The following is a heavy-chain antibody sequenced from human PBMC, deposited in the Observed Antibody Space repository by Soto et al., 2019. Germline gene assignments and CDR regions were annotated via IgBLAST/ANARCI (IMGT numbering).Heavy chain of an antibody. CDR1: GFTFSSYG. CDR3: AASSGWYNPFDY. D-gene: IGHD6-19*01. CDR2: IWYDGSNK. J-gene: IGHJ4*02. V-gene: IGHV3-33*01. Sequence: GGSLRLSWAASGFTFSSYGMHWVRQAPGKGLEWVAVIWYDGSNKYYADSVKGRFTISRDNSKNTLYLQMNSLRAEDTAVYYCAASSGWYNPFDYWGQGTLVTVSS.